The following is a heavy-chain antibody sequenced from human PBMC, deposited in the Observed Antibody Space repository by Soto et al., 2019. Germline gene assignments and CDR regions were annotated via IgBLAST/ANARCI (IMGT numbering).Heavy chain of an antibody. CDR1: GGSISSYY. J-gene: IGHJ4*02. D-gene: IGHD1-26*01. Sequence: QVQLQESGPGLVKPSETLSLTCTVSGGSISSYYWSWIRQPPGKGLEWIGYIYYSGSTNYNPSLKSRVNISVDTSKNQFTLRLSSVTAADTAVYYCARRWGRTFDYWGQGTLVTVSS. CDR3: ARRWGRTFDY. CDR2: IYYSGST. V-gene: IGHV4-59*08.